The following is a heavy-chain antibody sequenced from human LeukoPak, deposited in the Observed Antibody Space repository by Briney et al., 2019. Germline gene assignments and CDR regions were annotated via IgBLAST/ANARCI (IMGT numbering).Heavy chain of an antibody. D-gene: IGHD1-26*01. V-gene: IGHV3-48*04. CDR3: ARDRGGSYSAIDH. Sequence: GGSLRLSCAASGFTFSSYSMNWVRQAPGKGLEWVSFISSSSTTIYSADSVTGRFTISRDNATNSLYLQLNRPRPEDTAVYYCARDRGGSYSAIDHWGQGTLVTVSS. J-gene: IGHJ4*02. CDR1: GFTFSSYS. CDR2: ISSSSTTI.